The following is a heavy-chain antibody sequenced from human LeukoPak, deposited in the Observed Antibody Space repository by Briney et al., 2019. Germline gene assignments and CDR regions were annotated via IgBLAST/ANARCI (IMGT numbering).Heavy chain of an antibody. CDR1: GYTFTSYG. J-gene: IGHJ6*02. V-gene: IGHV1-69*13. Sequence: ASVKVSCKASGYTFTSYGISWVRQAPGQGLEWMGGIIPIFGTANYAQKFQGRVTITADESTSTAYMELSSLRSEDTAVYYCARDSVVVVAASYYYYGMDVWGQGTTVTVSS. CDR2: IIPIFGTA. D-gene: IGHD2-15*01. CDR3: ARDSVVVVAASYYYYGMDV.